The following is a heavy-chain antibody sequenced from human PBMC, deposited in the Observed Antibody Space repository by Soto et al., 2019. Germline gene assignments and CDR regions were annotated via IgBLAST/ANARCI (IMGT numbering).Heavy chain of an antibody. CDR3: ARNLMDYDILTGYYMAYYFYV. V-gene: IGHV1-3*01. D-gene: IGHD3-9*01. J-gene: IGHJ4*02. Sequence: GASVKVSCKASGYTFTSYAMHWVRQAPGQRLEWMGWINAGNGNTKYSQKFQGRVTITRDTSASTAYMELSSLRSEDTAVYYCARNLMDYDILTGYYMAYYFYVWGQGTLVTVSS. CDR2: INAGNGNT. CDR1: GYTFTSYA.